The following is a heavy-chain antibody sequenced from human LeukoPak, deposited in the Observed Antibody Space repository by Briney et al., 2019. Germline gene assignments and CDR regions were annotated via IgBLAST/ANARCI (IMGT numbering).Heavy chain of an antibody. J-gene: IGHJ6*02. CDR2: IYHSGST. D-gene: IGHD6-13*01. CDR1: GGSISSSNW. CDR3: ARGSIAAAGALDV. V-gene: IGHV4-4*02. Sequence: SETLSLTCAVSGGSISSSNWWSWVRQPPGKGLEWIGEIYHSGSTNYNPSLKSRVTISVDKSKNQFSLKLSSVTAADTAVYYCARGSIAAAGALDVWGQGTTVTASS.